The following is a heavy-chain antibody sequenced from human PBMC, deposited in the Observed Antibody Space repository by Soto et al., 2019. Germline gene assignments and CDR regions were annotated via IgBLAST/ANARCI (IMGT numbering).Heavy chain of an antibody. Sequence: QVQLVQSGAEVKKSGASVKVSCKASGYTFTSYDINWVRQATGQGLEWMGWMNPNSGNTGNAQKFQRRVTMTRHTAISTAYMELSSLRYEDTAVYYCARVRSAAGTGWFDPWGQGTLVTVSS. CDR3: ARVRSAAGTGWFDP. V-gene: IGHV1-8*01. CDR1: GYTFTSYD. D-gene: IGHD6-13*01. J-gene: IGHJ5*02. CDR2: MNPNSGNT.